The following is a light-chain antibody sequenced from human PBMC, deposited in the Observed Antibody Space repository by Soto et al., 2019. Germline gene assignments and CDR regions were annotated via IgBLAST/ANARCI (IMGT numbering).Light chain of an antibody. J-gene: IGKJ2*01. Sequence: EVVMTQSPATLSVSPGERATLSCRASQSVRSNVAWYQQKPGQAPRLLIYTASTRATGIPARCSGSVSGTEFTLTISSLQSEDFAIYYCHQYNNWPPYTFGQGTKLEIK. CDR1: QSVRSN. V-gene: IGKV3-15*01. CDR3: HQYNNWPPYT. CDR2: TAS.